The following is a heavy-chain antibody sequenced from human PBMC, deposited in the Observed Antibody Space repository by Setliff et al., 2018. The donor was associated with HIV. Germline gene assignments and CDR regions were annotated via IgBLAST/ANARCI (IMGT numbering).Heavy chain of an antibody. D-gene: IGHD1-26*01. CDR2: LYTDGSS. CDR3: ARGGSIVVSERFFDP. CDR1: GFNFSTYG. J-gene: IGHJ5*02. Sequence: PGGSLRLSCVGSGFNFSTYGMHWVRQAPGKGLEWVSILYTDGSSYYADSVKDRFTISRDGSKNTVYLQMNSLRAEDTAMYYCARGGSIVVSERFFDPWGQGTLVTVSS. V-gene: IGHV3-NL1*01.